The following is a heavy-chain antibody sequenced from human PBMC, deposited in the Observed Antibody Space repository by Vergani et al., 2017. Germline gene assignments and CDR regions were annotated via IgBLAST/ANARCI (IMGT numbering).Heavy chain of an antibody. Sequence: QVQLQESGPGLLKPSQTLSLTCTVPGGSINNGDYYWSWIRQPPGKGLEWIGYIYYTGSTYYNPSLKSRVTISEDTSKNQFSLKLSSVTAADTAVYYCARDSSITIFGVPLDVWGKGTTVTVSS. CDR2: IYYTGST. CDR3: ARDSSITIFGVPLDV. CDR1: GGSINNGDYY. J-gene: IGHJ6*04. D-gene: IGHD3-3*01. V-gene: IGHV4-30-4*01.